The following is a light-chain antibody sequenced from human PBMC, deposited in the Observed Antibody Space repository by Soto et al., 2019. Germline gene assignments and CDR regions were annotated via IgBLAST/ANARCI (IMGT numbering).Light chain of an antibody. V-gene: IGLV2-14*01. CDR1: SSDVGGYSY. Sequence: QSALTQPASVSGSPGQALTISCTGTSSDVGGYSYVSWYQQHPGKTPKLMIYEVSNRPSGVSHRFSGSKSGNTASLTISGLQTEDEAEYYCSSFSSITREVFGGVTKLTVL. CDR3: SSFSSITREV. J-gene: IGLJ2*01. CDR2: EVS.